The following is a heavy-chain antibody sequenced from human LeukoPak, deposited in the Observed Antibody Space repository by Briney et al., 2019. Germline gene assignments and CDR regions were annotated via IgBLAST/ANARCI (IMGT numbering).Heavy chain of an antibody. V-gene: IGHV4-59*01. CDR1: GGSISSYY. CDR2: IYYSGST. D-gene: IGHD5-18*01. Sequence: PSETLSLTCTVSGGSISSYYWSWIRQPPGKGLEWIGYIYYSGSTNYNPSLKSRVTISVDTSKNQFSLKLSSVTAADTAVYYCARDRIPNAFDIWGQGTMVTVSS. CDR3: ARDRIPNAFDI. J-gene: IGHJ3*02.